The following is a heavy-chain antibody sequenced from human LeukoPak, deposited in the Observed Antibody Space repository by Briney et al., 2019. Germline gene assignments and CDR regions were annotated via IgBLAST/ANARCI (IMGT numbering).Heavy chain of an antibody. V-gene: IGHV3-9*01. CDR3: AKGEAAGIAAAGKRFDP. CDR1: GFTFDDYA. J-gene: IGHJ5*02. Sequence: PGRSLRLSCAASGFTFDDYAMHWVRQAPGKGLEWVSGISWNSGSIGYADSAKGRFTISRDNAKNSLYLQMNSLRAEDTALYYCAKGEAAGIAAAGKRFDPWGQGTLVTVSS. D-gene: IGHD6-13*01. CDR2: ISWNSGSI.